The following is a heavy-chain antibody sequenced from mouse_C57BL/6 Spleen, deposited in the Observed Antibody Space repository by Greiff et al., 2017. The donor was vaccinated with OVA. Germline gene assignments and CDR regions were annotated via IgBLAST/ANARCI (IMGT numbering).Heavy chain of an antibody. V-gene: IGHV1-82*01. J-gene: IGHJ1*03. CDR2: IYPGDGDT. CDR3: ARRGVWYFDV. Sequence: QVQLQQSGPELVKPGASVKISCKASGYAFSSSWMNWVKQRPGKGLEWIGRIYPGDGDTNYNGKFKGKATLTADKSSSTAYMQLSSLTSEDSAVYFCARRGVWYFDVWGTGTTVTVSS. CDR1: GYAFSSSW.